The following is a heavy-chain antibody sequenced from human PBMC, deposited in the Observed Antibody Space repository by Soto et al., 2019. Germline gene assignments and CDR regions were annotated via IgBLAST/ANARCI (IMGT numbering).Heavy chain of an antibody. J-gene: IGHJ4*02. V-gene: IGHV4-30-4*01. CDR2: IYYSGSI. CDR1: GGSISSGDYY. CDR3: ARVGGFGATTIDY. Sequence: PSETLSLTCTVSGGSISSGDYYWSWIRQPPGKGLEWIGYIYYSGSIYYNPSLKSRVTISVDTSKNQFSLKLSSVTAADTAVYYCARVGGFGATTIDYWGQGTLVTVSS. D-gene: IGHD3-10*01.